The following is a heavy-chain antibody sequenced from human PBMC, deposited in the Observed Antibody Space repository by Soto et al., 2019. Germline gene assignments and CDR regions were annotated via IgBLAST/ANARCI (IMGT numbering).Heavy chain of an antibody. J-gene: IGHJ5*02. D-gene: IGHD2-8*01. CDR3: ARDRGDCTNGVCYTPDWFDP. CDR2: INPSGGST. V-gene: IGHV1-46*01. CDR1: GYTFTSYY. Sequence: ASVNVSCKSSGYTFTSYYIHWVRQAPGQGLEWMGIINPSGGSTSYAQKFQGRVTMTRDTSTSTVYMELSSLRSEDTAVYYCARDRGDCTNGVCYTPDWFDPWGQGTLVTVSS.